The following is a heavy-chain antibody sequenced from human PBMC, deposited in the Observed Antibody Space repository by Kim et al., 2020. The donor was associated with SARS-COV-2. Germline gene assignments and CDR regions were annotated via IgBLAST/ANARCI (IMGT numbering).Heavy chain of an antibody. D-gene: IGHD5-18*01. CDR2: INPSGGST. V-gene: IGHV1-46*01. CDR3: ARAGRRDGYGACFYY. J-gene: IGHJ4*02. CDR1: GYTFTSYY. Sequence: ASVKVSCKASGYTFTSYYMHWVRQAPGQGLEWMGIINPSGGSTSYAQKFQGRVTMTRDTSTSTVYMELSSLRSEDTAVYYCARAGRRDGYGACFYYWGQGTLVTVSS.